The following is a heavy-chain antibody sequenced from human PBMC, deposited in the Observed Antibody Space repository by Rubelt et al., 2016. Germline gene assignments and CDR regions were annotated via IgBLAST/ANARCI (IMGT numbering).Heavy chain of an antibody. Sequence: QVQLVQSGAEVKKPGASVKVSCKASGYTFTSYAMHWVRQAPGQRLEWMGWINAGNGHTKYSQKFQGTVTITRDQSAGTAYMELSSLRSEDTALYYCAIVIWGSGWSNNWFDPWGQGTLVTVSS. J-gene: IGHJ5*02. CDR1: GYTFTSYA. D-gene: IGHD6-19*01. V-gene: IGHV1-3*01. CDR2: INAGNGHT. CDR3: AIVIWGSGWSNNWFDP.